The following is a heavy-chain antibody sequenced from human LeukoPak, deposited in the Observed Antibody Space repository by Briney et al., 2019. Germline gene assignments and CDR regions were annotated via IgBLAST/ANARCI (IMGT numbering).Heavy chain of an antibody. V-gene: IGHV4-34*01. Sequence: SETLSLTCAVYGGSFSGYYWSWIRQPPGKVREWIGEINNSGSTNYNPSLKSRVTITVDTSKNQFSLKLSSVTAADTAVYYCARPVRYYYYYYMDVWGKGTTVTVSS. D-gene: IGHD2-8*01. CDR2: INNSGST. J-gene: IGHJ6*03. CDR1: GGSFSGYY. CDR3: ARPVRYYYYYYMDV.